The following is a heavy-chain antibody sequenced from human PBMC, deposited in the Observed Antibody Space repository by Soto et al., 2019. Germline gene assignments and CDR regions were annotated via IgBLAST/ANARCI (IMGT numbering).Heavy chain of an antibody. CDR2: IYYSGST. D-gene: IGHD3-22*01. V-gene: IGHV4-59*08. J-gene: IGHJ3*02. CDR1: GGSISSYY. Sequence: SETLSLTCTVSGGSISSYYWSWIRQPPGKGLEWIWYIYYSGSTNYNPSLKSRVTISVDTSKNQFSLKLSSVTAADTAVYYCARHGLRGLNYYDSSGGAFDIWGQGTMVTVSS. CDR3: ARHGLRGLNYYDSSGGAFDI.